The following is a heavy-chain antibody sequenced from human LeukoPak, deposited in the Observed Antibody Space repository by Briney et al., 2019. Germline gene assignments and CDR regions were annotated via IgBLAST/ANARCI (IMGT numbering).Heavy chain of an antibody. CDR2: IKRKSDRGTT. CDR1: GFTFSNAW. J-gene: IGHJ4*02. CDR3: TTDRTFASGWFGKLVY. V-gene: IGHV3-15*01. D-gene: IGHD3-10*01. Sequence: GGSLRLSCAASGFTFSNAWMSWVRQAPGKGLEWVGRIKRKSDRGTTDYAAPVKGRFTISRDDSKNTLYLQMNSLKTEDTAVYYCTTDRTFASGWFGKLVYWGQGTLVTVSS.